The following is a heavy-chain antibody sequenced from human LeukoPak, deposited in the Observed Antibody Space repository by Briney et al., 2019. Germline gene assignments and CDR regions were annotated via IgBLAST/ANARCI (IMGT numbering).Heavy chain of an antibody. D-gene: IGHD3-16*01. CDR3: ARCPSKVARTWGTQYNWFDP. J-gene: IGHJ5*02. CDR2: MNPNSGNT. V-gene: IGHV1-8*01. CDR1: GYTFTSYD. Sequence: ASVKVSCKASGYTFTSYDINWVRQATGQGLEWMGWMNPNSGNTGYAQKFQGRVTMTRNTSISTAYMELSSLRSEDTAVYYCARCPSKVARTWGTQYNWFDPWGQGTLVTVSS.